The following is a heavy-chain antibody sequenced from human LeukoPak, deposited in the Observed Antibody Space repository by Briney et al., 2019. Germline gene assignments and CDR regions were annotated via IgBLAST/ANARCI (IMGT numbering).Heavy chain of an antibody. CDR2: IGGSGGST. V-gene: IGHV3-23*01. D-gene: IGHD3-9*01. J-gene: IGHJ4*02. Sequence: GGALRLSCAASGFTFSSYAMSWVRQAPGKELEWVSTIGGSGGSTYYADSVKGRFTISRDNSKNTLYLQMNSLRAEDTAVYYCAKGRGNYDILTGATPFDSWGQGTLVTVSS. CDR1: GFTFSSYA. CDR3: AKGRGNYDILTGATPFDS.